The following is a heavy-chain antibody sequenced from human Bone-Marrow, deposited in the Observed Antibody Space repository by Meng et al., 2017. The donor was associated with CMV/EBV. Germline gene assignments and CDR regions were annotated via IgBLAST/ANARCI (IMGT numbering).Heavy chain of an antibody. D-gene: IGHD5-24*01. CDR2: ISYDGSNK. J-gene: IGHJ3*02. CDR3: ARVNVEMATITGAFDI. V-gene: IGHV3-30*04. Sequence: GESLKISCAASGFTFSSYAMHWVRQAPGKGLEWVAVISYDGSNKYYADSVKGRFTISRDNSKNTLYLQMNSLRAEDTAVYYCARVNVEMATITGAFDIWGQGTMVTVSS. CDR1: GFTFSSYA.